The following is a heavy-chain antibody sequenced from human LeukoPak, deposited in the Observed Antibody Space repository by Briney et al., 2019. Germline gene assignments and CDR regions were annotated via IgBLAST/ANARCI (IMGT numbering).Heavy chain of an antibody. D-gene: IGHD5-18*01. Sequence: PGGSLRLSCAASGFTFSSYAMSWVRQAPGKGLEWVSAISGSGGSTYYADSVKGRFTISRDNSKNTLYLQMNSLRAEDTAVYYCAEDPSVMVSHTMDVWGQGTTVTVSS. CDR1: GFTFSSYA. V-gene: IGHV3-23*01. CDR3: AEDPSVMVSHTMDV. J-gene: IGHJ6*02. CDR2: ISGSGGST.